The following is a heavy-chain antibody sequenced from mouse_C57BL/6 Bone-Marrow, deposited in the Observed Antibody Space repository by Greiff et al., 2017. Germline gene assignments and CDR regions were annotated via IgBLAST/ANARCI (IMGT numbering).Heavy chain of an antibody. CDR2: ISDGGSYT. CDR3: ASLGGFAY. Sequence: DVKLVESGGGLVKPGGSLKLSCAASGFTFSSYAMSWVRQTPEKRLEWVATISDGGSYTYYPDNVKGRFTISRDNARNNQYLQMSHLKSEDTAMFYCASLGGFAYWGQGTLVTVSA. D-gene: IGHD4-1*01. CDR1: GFTFSSYA. V-gene: IGHV5-4*03. J-gene: IGHJ3*01.